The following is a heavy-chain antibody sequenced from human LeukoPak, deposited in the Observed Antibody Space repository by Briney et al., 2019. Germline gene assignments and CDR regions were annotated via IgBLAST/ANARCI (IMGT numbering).Heavy chain of an antibody. V-gene: IGHV1-69*13. D-gene: IGHD4-11*01. CDR3: ARDYSNYLSLDY. CDR2: IIPIFGTA. Sequence: SVKVSXKASGGTFSSYAISWVRQAPGQGLEWMGGIIPIFGTANYAQKFQGRVTITADESTSTAYMELSSLRSEDTAVYYCARDYSNYLSLDYWGQGTLVTVSS. J-gene: IGHJ4*02. CDR1: GGTFSSYA.